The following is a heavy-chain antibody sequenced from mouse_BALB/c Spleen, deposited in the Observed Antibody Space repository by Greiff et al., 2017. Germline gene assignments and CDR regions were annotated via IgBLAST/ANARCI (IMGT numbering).Heavy chain of an antibody. D-gene: IGHD2-3*01. V-gene: IGHV7-3*02. Sequence: EVQLVESGGGLVQPGGSLRLSCATSGFTFTDYYMSWVRQPPGKALEWLGFIRNKANGYTTEYSASVKGRFTISRDNSQSILYLQMNTLRAEDSATYYCARDKDDYYRGFAYWGQGTLVTVSA. CDR1: GFTFTDYY. CDR3: ARDKDDYYRGFAY. CDR2: IRNKANGYTT. J-gene: IGHJ3*01.